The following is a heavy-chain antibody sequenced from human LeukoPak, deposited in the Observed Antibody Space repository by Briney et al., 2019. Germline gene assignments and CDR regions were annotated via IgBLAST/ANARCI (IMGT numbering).Heavy chain of an antibody. V-gene: IGHV1-69*05. CDR1: GGTFSSYA. CDR3: ARSSGPLGWPSGSYYDY. Sequence: ASVKVSCKASGGTFSSYAIGWVRQAPGQGLEWMGRIIPIFGTANYAQKFQGRVTITTDESTSTAYMELSSLRSEDTAVYYCARSSGPLGWPSGSYYDYWGQGTLVTVSS. J-gene: IGHJ4*02. CDR2: IIPIFGTA. D-gene: IGHD1-26*01.